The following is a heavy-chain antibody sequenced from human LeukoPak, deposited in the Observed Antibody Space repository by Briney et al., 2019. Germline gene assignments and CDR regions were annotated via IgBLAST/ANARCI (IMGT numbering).Heavy chain of an antibody. Sequence: SETLSLTCTVSGGAISSGAYYWGWIRQPAGKGLEWLGRIYTNGNTNYNPSLKSRVTISVDTSKNQFSLHLSSLIAADTAVYYCARPRYSSSAYFDYWGQGTLVTVSS. V-gene: IGHV4-61*02. CDR2: IYTNGNT. CDR1: GGAISSGAYY. J-gene: IGHJ4*02. D-gene: IGHD6-6*01. CDR3: ARPRYSSSAYFDY.